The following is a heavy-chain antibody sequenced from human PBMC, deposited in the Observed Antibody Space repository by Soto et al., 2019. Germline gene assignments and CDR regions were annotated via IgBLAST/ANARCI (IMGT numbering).Heavy chain of an antibody. Sequence: ESLKISCKGSGYSFTSYWIGWVRQMPGKGLEWMGIIYPGDSDTRYSPSFQGQVTISADKSISTAYLQWSSLKASDTAMYYCHQYYYDSSGYYYSDYWGQGTLVTVSS. V-gene: IGHV5-51*01. J-gene: IGHJ4*02. CDR2: IYPGDSDT. CDR3: HQYYYDSSGYYYSDY. D-gene: IGHD3-22*01. CDR1: GYSFTSYW.